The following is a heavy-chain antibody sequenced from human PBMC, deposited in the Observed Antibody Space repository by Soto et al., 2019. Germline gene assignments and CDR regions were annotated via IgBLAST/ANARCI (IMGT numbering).Heavy chain of an antibody. CDR3: AKRDGNWNYAYYYYGMDV. J-gene: IGHJ6*02. V-gene: IGHV3-23*01. Sequence: EVQLLESGGGLVQPGGSLRLSCAASGFTFSSYAMSWVRQAPGKGLEWVSAISGSGGSTYYADSVKGRFTISRDNSKNTLYLQMNSLRAEDTAVYYCAKRDGNWNYAYYYYGMDVWGQGTTVTVSS. D-gene: IGHD1-7*01. CDR2: ISGSGGST. CDR1: GFTFSSYA.